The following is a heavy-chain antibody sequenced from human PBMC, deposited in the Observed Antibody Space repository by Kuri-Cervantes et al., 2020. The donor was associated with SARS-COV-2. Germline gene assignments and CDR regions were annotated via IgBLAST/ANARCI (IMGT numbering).Heavy chain of an antibody. V-gene: IGHV4-59*11. CDR1: GGSISSHY. CDR2: IYYSGST. Sequence: SETLSLTCTVSGGSISSHYWSWIRQPPGKGLEWIGYIYYSGSTTYNPSLKSRVTISLDTSNNQVSLRLTSATAADTAVYYCGKVSWLQLWHRYSDPWGQGTLVTVSS. J-gene: IGHJ5*02. CDR3: GKVSWLQLWHRYSDP. D-gene: IGHD5-24*01.